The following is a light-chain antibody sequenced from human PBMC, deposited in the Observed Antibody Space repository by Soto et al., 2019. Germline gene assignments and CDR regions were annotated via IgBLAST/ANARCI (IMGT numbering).Light chain of an antibody. J-gene: IGKJ5*01. CDR3: QQYGFSPIS. CDR1: QTVTNDY. Sequence: EIVLTQSPGTLSLSPGERGTLSCRASQTVTNDYVAWYQHKDGQAPRLLIYDASTRATGIPDRFSGSGSGPEYTLTISRLEPEDFVVYSCQQYGFSPISFGQGTRLELK. V-gene: IGKV3-20*01. CDR2: DAS.